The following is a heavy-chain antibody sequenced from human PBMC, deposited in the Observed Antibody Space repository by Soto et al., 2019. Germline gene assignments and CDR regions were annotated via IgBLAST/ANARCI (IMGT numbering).Heavy chain of an antibody. V-gene: IGHV1-3*01. J-gene: IGHJ3*02. CDR3: ARDNPPFQYYYGSGAPLDAFDI. CDR2: INAGNGNT. Sequence: ASVKVSCKASGYTFTSYAMRWVRQAPGQRLEWMGWINAGNGNTKYSQKFQGRVTITRDTSASTAYMELSSLRSEDTAVYYCARDNPPFQYYYGSGAPLDAFDIWGQGTMVTVSS. D-gene: IGHD3-10*01. CDR1: GYTFTSYA.